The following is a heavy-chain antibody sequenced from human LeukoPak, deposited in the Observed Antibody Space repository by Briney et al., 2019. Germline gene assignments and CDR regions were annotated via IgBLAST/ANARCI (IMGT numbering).Heavy chain of an antibody. CDR1: GGSISSYY. CDR2: IYYSGST. Sequence: SETLSLTCTVSGGSISSYYWSWIRQPPGKGLEWIGYIYYSGSTNYNPSLKSRVTISVDTSKNQFSLKLSSVTAADTAVYYCARGYFDWLYDYWGQGTLVTVSS. V-gene: IGHV4-59*12. CDR3: ARGYFDWLYDY. J-gene: IGHJ4*02. D-gene: IGHD3-9*01.